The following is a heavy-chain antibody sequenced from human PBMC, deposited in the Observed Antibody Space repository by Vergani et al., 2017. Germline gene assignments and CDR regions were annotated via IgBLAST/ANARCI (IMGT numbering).Heavy chain of an antibody. CDR1: GGTFSSYA. D-gene: IGHD2-2*01. CDR3: ARGAFVVPAARGFWFDP. Sequence: QVQLVQSGAEVKKPGSSVKVSCKASGGTFSSYAISWVRQAPGQGLEWMGGIIPIFGTANYAQKFQGRVTITADESTSTAYMELSSLRSAETAVYYCARGAFVVPAARGFWFDPWGQGTLVTVSS. CDR2: IIPIFGTA. J-gene: IGHJ5*02. V-gene: IGHV1-69*01.